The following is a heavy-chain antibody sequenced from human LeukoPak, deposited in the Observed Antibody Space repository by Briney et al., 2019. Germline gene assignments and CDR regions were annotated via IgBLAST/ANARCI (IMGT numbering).Heavy chain of an antibody. D-gene: IGHD3-22*01. J-gene: IGHJ4*02. CDR2: ISSSGSTI. V-gene: IGHV3-48*03. CDR1: GFTFSSYE. CDR3: ARSVSPPKYYYDSSGYFDY. Sequence: HPGGSLRLSCAASGFTFSSYEMNWVRQAPGKGLEWVSYISSSGSTIYYADSVKGRFTISRDNAKNSLYLQMNSLRAEDTAVYYCARSVSPPKYYYDSSGYFDYWGQGTLVTVSS.